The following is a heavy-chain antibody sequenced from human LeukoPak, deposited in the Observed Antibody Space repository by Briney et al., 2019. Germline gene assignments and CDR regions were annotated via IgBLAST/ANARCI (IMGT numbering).Heavy chain of an antibody. J-gene: IGHJ6*03. CDR2: IYTSGST. D-gene: IGHD3-3*01. CDR1: GGSISSYY. Sequence: SETLSPTCTVSGGSISSYYWSWIRQPAGKGLEWIGRIYTSGSTNYNPSLKSRVTMSVDTSKNQFSLKLSSVTAADTAVYYCARAVTIFGVVHMDVWGKGTTVTVSS. V-gene: IGHV4-4*07. CDR3: ARAVTIFGVVHMDV.